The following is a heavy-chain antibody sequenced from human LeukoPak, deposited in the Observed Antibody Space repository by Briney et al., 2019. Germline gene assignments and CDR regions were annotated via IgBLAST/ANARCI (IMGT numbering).Heavy chain of an antibody. V-gene: IGHV1-24*01. J-gene: IGHJ4*02. CDR2: FHPEDDEI. Sequence: ASVNVSCTVSGSSLSGLSMHWVRHSPPKGLEWLGGFHPEDDEIIYAQNFRGRVTMTEDTSTDTAYMELRSLRSEDTAVYYCVTGDHSPYYFHYWGQGTLVTVSS. CDR3: VTGDHSPYYFHY. CDR1: GSSLSGLS. D-gene: IGHD1-26*01.